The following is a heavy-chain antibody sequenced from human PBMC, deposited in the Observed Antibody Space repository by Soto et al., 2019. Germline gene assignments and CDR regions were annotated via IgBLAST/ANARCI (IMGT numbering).Heavy chain of an antibody. Sequence: GGSLRLSCAASGFTFSSYSMNWVRQAPGKGLEWVSSISSSSSYIYYADSVKGRFTISRDNAKNSLYLQMNSLRAEDTAVYYCASHIVVVPAAGFDYWGQGTLVTVSS. J-gene: IGHJ4*02. V-gene: IGHV3-21*01. D-gene: IGHD2-2*01. CDR3: ASHIVVVPAAGFDY. CDR2: ISSSSSYI. CDR1: GFTFSSYS.